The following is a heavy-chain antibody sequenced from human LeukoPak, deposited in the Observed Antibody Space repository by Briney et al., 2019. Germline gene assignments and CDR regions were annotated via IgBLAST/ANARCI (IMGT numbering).Heavy chain of an antibody. CDR2: IKPDGSEK. CDR1: GFTFSIYW. V-gene: IGHV3-7*03. Sequence: GGSLRLSCAASGFTFSIYWMSWVRQAPGKGLEWVANIKPDGSEKYYVDSVKGRFTISRDNAKNSVYLEMNSLKTEDTAVYYCTTDLPLRGSSWYLYGMDVWGQGTTVTVSS. J-gene: IGHJ6*02. CDR3: TTDLPLRGSSWYLYGMDV. D-gene: IGHD6-13*01.